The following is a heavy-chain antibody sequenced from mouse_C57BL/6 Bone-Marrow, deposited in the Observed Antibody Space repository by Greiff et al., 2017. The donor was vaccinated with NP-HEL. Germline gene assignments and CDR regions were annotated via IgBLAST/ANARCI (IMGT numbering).Heavy chain of an antibody. Sequence: QVQLKQSGAELVRPGASVTLSCKASGYTFTDYEMHWVKQTPVHGLEWIGALDPETGGTAYNQKFKGKAILTSDKSSSTAYMELRSLTSEDSAVYYCTREDYGSSYGYWYFDVWGTGTTVTVSS. D-gene: IGHD1-1*01. J-gene: IGHJ1*03. CDR1: GYTFTDYE. CDR2: LDPETGGT. CDR3: TREDYGSSYGYWYFDV. V-gene: IGHV1-15*01.